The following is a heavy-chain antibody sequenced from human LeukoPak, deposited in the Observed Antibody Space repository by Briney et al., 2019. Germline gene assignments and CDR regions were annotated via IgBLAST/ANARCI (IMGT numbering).Heavy chain of an antibody. J-gene: IGHJ4*02. V-gene: IGHV4-59*06. CDR3: ARASWIQLWLSVYFDY. Sequence: SETLSLTCTVSGGSISTYFWSWIRQPAGKGLEWIGYIYYSGSTYYSPSLKSRVTISVDTSKNRFSLKLSSVTAADTAVYYCARASWIQLWLSVYFDYWGQGTLVTVSS. CDR1: GGSISTYF. CDR2: IYYSGST. D-gene: IGHD5-18*01.